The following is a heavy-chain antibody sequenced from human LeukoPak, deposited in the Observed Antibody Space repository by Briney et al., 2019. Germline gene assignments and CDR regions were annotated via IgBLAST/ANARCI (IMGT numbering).Heavy chain of an antibody. V-gene: IGHV4-4*02. CDR3: ARDLCMSCAFDI. CDR1: GGSISNRNW. J-gene: IGHJ3*02. Sequence: PSETLSLTCAVSGGSISNRNWWSWVRQPPGKGLEWIGEIYHSGNTNYKPSLKSRVTISVDKSKNQFSLKLSSVTAADTALYYCARDLCMSCAFDIWGQGTMVTVSS. D-gene: IGHD2-8*01. CDR2: IYHSGNT.